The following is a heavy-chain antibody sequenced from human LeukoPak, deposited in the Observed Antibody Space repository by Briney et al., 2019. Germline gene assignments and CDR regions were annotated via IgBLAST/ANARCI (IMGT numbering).Heavy chain of an antibody. J-gene: IGHJ1*01. CDR3: ARGAAAGTSGFQH. Sequence: GSSVKVSCKASGGTFSSYAISWVRQAPGQGLEWMGRIIPILGIANYAQKFQGRVTITADKSTSTAYMELSSLRPEDTAVYYCARGAAAGTSGFQHWGQGTLVTVSS. CDR2: IIPILGIA. V-gene: IGHV1-69*04. D-gene: IGHD6-13*01. CDR1: GGTFSSYA.